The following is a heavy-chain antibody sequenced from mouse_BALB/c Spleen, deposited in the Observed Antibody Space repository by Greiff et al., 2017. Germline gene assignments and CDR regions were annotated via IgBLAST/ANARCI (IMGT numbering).Heavy chain of an antibody. CDR2: IWGDGSA. CDR3: AKRGYSDYAMDY. D-gene: IGHD2-3*01. J-gene: IGHJ4*01. Sequence: VMVVESGPGLVAPSQSLSITCTASGFSLTSYGVSWVRQPPGKGLEWLGVIWGDGSANYHSALISRLSISKDNSKSQIFLKLNSLQTDDTDTYYCAKRGYSDYAMDYWGQGTSVTVSS. CDR1: GFSLTSYG. V-gene: IGHV2-3*01.